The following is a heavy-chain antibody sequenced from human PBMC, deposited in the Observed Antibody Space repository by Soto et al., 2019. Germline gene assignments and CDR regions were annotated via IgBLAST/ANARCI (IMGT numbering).Heavy chain of an antibody. CDR2: IYYSGST. CDR3: ARGYGDYVSHLFDL. Sequence: SETLSLTCTVSGGSISSYYWSWIRQPPGKGLEWIGYIYYSGSTNYNPSLKSRVTISVDTSKNQFSLKLSSVTAADTAVYYCARGYGDYVSHLFDLWGRGTLVTVSS. V-gene: IGHV4-59*01. J-gene: IGHJ2*01. CDR1: GGSISSYY. D-gene: IGHD4-17*01.